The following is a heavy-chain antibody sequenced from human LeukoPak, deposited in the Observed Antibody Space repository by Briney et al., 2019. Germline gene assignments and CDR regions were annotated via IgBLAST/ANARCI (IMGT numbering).Heavy chain of an antibody. CDR1: RFSVSTSP. J-gene: IGHJ4*02. CDR3: AKDGDSSGSYSQYIDA. D-gene: IGHD3-10*01. Sequence: GGSLRLSCTASRFSVSTSPMSWVRQSPTKGLEWVAAFLNSGGDTYYADFARGRFTISRDNSKKTLYLQMSSRRAENTAVYFCAKDGDSSGSYSQYIDAWGQGTLVTVSS. CDR2: FLNSGGDT. V-gene: IGHV3-23*01.